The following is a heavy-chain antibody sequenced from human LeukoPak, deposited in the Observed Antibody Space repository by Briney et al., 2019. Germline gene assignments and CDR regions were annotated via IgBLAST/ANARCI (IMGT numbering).Heavy chain of an antibody. Sequence: ASVKVSCQASGYTFTGYYMHWVRQAPRKGLEWMGWINPNSGDTNYAQKFQGRVTMTRDTSISTAYMELIRLTSDDTAVYYCARGGSAYAPWGEGTLVTVSS. J-gene: IGHJ5*02. CDR1: GYTFTGYY. D-gene: IGHD3-3*01. V-gene: IGHV1-2*02. CDR2: INPNSGDT. CDR3: ARGGSAYAP.